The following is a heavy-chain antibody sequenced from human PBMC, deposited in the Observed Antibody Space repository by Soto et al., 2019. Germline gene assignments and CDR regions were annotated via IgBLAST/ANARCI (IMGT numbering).Heavy chain of an antibody. Sequence: QVQLVQSGAELKKPGSSVKVSCKSSGGTFSNYAITWVRQAPGQGLEWMGGIIPIFGTSNYAQKVQGRVTFTADESITTTYLELSSLKSEDTAVYYCASRPRNGYNTWGQVTLVTVSS. J-gene: IGHJ5*02. V-gene: IGHV1-69*01. D-gene: IGHD5-12*01. CDR3: ASRPRNGYNT. CDR1: GGTFSNYA. CDR2: IIPIFGTS.